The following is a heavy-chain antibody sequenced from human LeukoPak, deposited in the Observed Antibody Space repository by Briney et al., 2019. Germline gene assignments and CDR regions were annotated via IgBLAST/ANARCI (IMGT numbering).Heavy chain of an antibody. D-gene: IGHD2-15*01. CDR2: INHSGST. CDR1: GGCFSGYY. V-gene: IGHV4-34*01. CDR3: ARERYCSGGSCSVIDY. J-gene: IGHJ4*02. Sequence: SETLSLTCAVYGGCFSGYYWGWIRQPPGKGLEWIGEINHSGSTNYNPSLRSRVTISVDTSKNQFSLKLSSVTAADTAVYYCARERYCSGGSCSVIDYWGQGTLVTVSS.